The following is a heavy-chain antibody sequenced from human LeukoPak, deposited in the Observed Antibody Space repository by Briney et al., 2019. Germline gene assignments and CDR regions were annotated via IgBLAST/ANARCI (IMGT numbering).Heavy chain of an antibody. CDR2: IYYSGTT. Sequence: SETLSLTCTVSGGSISSYYWSWIRQPPGKGLEWIGYIYYSGTTNYNPSLKSRVTISVDTSKNQFSLKLSSVTAADTAVYYCARDQGPRLIAAAYYYYGMDVWGQGTTVTVSS. CDR3: ARDQGPRLIAAAYYYYGMDV. CDR1: GGSISSYY. D-gene: IGHD6-13*01. V-gene: IGHV4-59*12. J-gene: IGHJ6*02.